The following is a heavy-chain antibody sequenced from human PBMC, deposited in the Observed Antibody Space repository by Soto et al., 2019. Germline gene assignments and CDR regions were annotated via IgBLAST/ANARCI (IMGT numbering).Heavy chain of an antibody. CDR3: ARSTPYCSSTSCYRYYYYMDV. J-gene: IGHJ6*03. CDR1: GGSFSGYY. V-gene: IGHV4-34*01. Sequence: QVQLQQWGAGLLKPSETLSLTCAVYGGSFSGYYWSWIRQPPGKGLEWIGEINHSGSTNYNPSLKSRVTLSVDTSKNQFSLKLSSVTAADTAVYYCARSTPYCSSTSCYRYYYYMDVWGKGTTVTVSS. D-gene: IGHD2-2*01. CDR2: INHSGST.